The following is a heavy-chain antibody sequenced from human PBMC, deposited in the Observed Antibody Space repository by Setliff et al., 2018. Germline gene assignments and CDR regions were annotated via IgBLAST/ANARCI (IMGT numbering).Heavy chain of an antibody. D-gene: IGHD4-17*01. J-gene: IGHJ5*02. Sequence: ASVKVSCKTSGYPFGSYAMHWLRQAPGQRPEWMGWINGGSGKTRYSQKFQGRVTITTDRSASTGYMEMVSLSNEDTAIYYCARDSADDYGDYVDWFDPWGQGTLVTVSS. V-gene: IGHV1-3*01. CDR1: GYPFGSYA. CDR2: INGGSGKT. CDR3: ARDSADDYGDYVDWFDP.